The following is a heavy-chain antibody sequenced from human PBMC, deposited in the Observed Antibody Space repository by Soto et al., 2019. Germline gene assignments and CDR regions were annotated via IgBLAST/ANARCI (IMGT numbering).Heavy chain of an antibody. J-gene: IGHJ4*02. CDR1: GFTFRNYW. CDR3: ARGSLTDY. CDR2: ISSDGSST. V-gene: IGHV3-74*01. Sequence: PGGSLRLSCAASGFTFRNYWMHWVRQAPGKGLVWVSRISSDGSSTSYADSVKGRFTISRDNAKNTVYLQMNSLRAEDTAVYYCARGSLTDYWGQGTLVTVSS.